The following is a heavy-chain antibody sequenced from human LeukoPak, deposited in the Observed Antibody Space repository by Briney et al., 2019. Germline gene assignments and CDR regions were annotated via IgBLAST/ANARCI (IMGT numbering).Heavy chain of an antibody. CDR3: TRGGWLVK. Sequence: GASVKVSCKASGYTFTDYYIHWVRQAPGQGLEWMGRIIPNSGDTSYAQKFQGRVTMTRDTSISSAYMELSRLRSDDTAVYYCTRGGWLVKWGQGTLVTVSS. CDR1: GYTFTDYY. D-gene: IGHD6-19*01. J-gene: IGHJ4*02. CDR2: IIPNSGDT. V-gene: IGHV1-2*06.